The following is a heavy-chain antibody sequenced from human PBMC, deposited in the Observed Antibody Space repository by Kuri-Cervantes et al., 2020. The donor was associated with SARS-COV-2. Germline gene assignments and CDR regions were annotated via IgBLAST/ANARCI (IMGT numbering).Heavy chain of an antibody. CDR2: IYHSGST. Sequence: SETLSLTCAVYGGSFSGYYWSWIRQPPGRGLEWIGYIYHSGSTYYNPSLKSRVTISVDRSKNQFSLKLRSVTAADTAVYYCATPFGVVPYWGRGTLVTVSS. CDR3: ATPFGVVPY. J-gene: IGHJ4*02. V-gene: IGHV4-34*01. CDR1: GGSFSGYY. D-gene: IGHD3-3*01.